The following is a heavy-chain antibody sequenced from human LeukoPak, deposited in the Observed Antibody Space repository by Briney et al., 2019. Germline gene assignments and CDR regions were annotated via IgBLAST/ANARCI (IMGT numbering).Heavy chain of an antibody. CDR2: IKQDGSEK. J-gene: IGHJ4*02. CDR3: ARDLERYGQPEDY. CDR1: GFTFSSYA. D-gene: IGHD5-18*01. V-gene: IGHV3-7*01. Sequence: GGSLRLSCAASGFTFSSYAMSWVRQAPGKGLEWVANIKQDGSEKYYVDSVKGRFTISRDNAKNSLYLQMNSLRAEDTAVYYCARDLERYGQPEDYWGQGTLVTVSS.